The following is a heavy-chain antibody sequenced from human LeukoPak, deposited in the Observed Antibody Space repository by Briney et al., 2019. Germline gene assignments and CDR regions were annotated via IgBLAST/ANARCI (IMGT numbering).Heavy chain of an antibody. D-gene: IGHD3-9*01. CDR2: INPSGGNT. J-gene: IGHJ3*02. CDR3: ARSAAYYNEADI. V-gene: IGHV1-46*01. CDR1: GYTFTSYY. Sequence: ASVKVSCKTSGYTFTSYYIHWVRQAPGQGLEWMGIINPSGGNTTYAQKFQGRLTMTSATSTSTVYMELSSLRSEDTAVYYCARSAAYYNEADIWGQGTMVTVSS.